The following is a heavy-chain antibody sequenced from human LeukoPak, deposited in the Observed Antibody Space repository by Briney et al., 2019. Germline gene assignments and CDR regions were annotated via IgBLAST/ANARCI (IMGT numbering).Heavy chain of an antibody. CDR2: ISSSSSTI. CDR3: AREVLRADYYYGMDV. D-gene: IGHD5/OR15-5a*01. J-gene: IGHJ6*02. V-gene: IGHV3-48*02. Sequence: GGSLRLSCAASGFTFSSYSMNWVRQAPGKGLEWVSYISSSSSTIYYADSVKGRFTISRDNAKNSLYLQMNSLRDEDTAVYYCAREVLRADYYYGMDVWGQGTTVTVSS. CDR1: GFTFSSYS.